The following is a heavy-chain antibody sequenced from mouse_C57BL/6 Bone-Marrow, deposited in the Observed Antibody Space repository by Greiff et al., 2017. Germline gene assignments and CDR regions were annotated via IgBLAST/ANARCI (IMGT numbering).Heavy chain of an antibody. CDR1: GYAFTNYL. D-gene: IGHD2-4*01. CDR3: ARRYDYGGSDY. J-gene: IGHJ2*01. Sequence: QVQLKQSGAELVRPGTSVKVSCKASGYAFTNYLIEWVKQRPGQGLEWIGVINPGSGGTNYNEKFKDKATLTADKSSSTAYMQLSSLTSEDSAVYFCARRYDYGGSDYWGQGTTLTVSS. V-gene: IGHV1-54*01. CDR2: INPGSGGT.